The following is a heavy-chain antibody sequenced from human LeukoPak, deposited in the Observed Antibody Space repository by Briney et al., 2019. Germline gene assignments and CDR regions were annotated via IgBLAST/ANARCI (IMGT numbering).Heavy chain of an antibody. Sequence: SETLSLTCAVSGGSISSGGYSWSWIRQPPGKGLEWIGYIYHSGSTYYSPSLKSRVTISVDRSNNQFSLKLSSVTAADTAVYYRARRVGGVPAANPIGWFDPWGQGNLVNVSS. CDR1: GGSISSGGYS. CDR2: IYHSGST. D-gene: IGHD3-16*01. J-gene: IGHJ5*02. V-gene: IGHV4-30-2*01. CDR3: ARRVGGVPAANPIGWFDP.